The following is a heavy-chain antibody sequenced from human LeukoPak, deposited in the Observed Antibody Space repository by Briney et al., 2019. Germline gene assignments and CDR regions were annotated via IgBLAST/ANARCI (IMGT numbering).Heavy chain of an antibody. CDR3: VRDGDDFNFDY. Sequence: PGGSLRLSCAASGFTFRSYWMHWVPQAPGKGLEWVSRVIRDGSFANYADSVKGRFTISRDNAKNTLDLQMSSLRAEDTAVYFCVRDGDDFNFDYWGQGSLVTVSS. J-gene: IGHJ4*02. CDR2: VIRDGSFA. D-gene: IGHD5-24*01. V-gene: IGHV3-74*01. CDR1: GFTFRSYW.